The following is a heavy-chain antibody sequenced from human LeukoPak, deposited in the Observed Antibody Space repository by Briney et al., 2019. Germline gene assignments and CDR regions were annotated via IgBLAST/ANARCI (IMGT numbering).Heavy chain of an antibody. CDR1: GGSISSYY. CDR3: AREWRLLRQKHHVHYMDV. D-gene: IGHD2-15*01. J-gene: IGHJ6*03. CDR2: IYHDGST. Sequence: PSETLSLTCTVSGGSISSYYWSWIRQPPGKGLEWIGYIYHDGSTNYNPSLKSRVTISVDMSKNLFSLDLTSVTAADTAVYYCAREWRLLRQKHHVHYMDVWGKGTTVTVSS. V-gene: IGHV4-59*01.